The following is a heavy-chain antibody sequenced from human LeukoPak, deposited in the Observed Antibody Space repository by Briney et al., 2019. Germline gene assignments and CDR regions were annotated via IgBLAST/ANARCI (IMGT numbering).Heavy chain of an antibody. CDR2: IYSGGST. D-gene: IGHD2-2*01. J-gene: IGHJ3*02. Sequence: PGGSLRLSCAASGFTVSSNYMSWVRQAPGKGLEWVSVIYSGGSTYYADSVKGRFTISRDNAKNSLYLQMNSLRAEDTAVYYCVCGYCSSTSCPTEDAFDIWGQGTMVTVSS. CDR3: VCGYCSSTSCPTEDAFDI. CDR1: GFTVSSNY. V-gene: IGHV3-53*01.